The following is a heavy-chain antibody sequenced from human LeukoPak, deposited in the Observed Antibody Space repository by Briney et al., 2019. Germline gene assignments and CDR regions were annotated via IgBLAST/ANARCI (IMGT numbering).Heavy chain of an antibody. CDR2: IYYSGST. CDR3: ARTTYYDLGGWFDP. Sequence: RPSETLSLTCTVSGGSISSYYWSWIRQPPGKGLEWIGYIYYSGSTNYNPSLKSRVTISVDTSKNQFSLKLSSVTAADTAVYYCARTTYYDLGGWFDPWGQGTLVTVSS. D-gene: IGHD3-3*01. J-gene: IGHJ5*02. CDR1: GGSISSYY. V-gene: IGHV4-59*01.